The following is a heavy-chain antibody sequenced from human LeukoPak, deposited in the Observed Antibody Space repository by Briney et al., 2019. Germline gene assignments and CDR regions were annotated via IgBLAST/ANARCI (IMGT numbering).Heavy chain of an antibody. Sequence: PGGSLRLSCEASGFSLVYYSMNWVRQAPGKGLEWVSSISRNSGYIFYADAVQGRFTTSRDSAKNSLYLQMNSLRAEDTAVYYCARFPEGDANWAIDFWGPGILVTVSS. D-gene: IGHD1-1*01. V-gene: IGHV3-21*01. CDR1: GFSLVYYS. J-gene: IGHJ4*02. CDR3: ARFPEGDANWAIDF. CDR2: ISRNSGYI.